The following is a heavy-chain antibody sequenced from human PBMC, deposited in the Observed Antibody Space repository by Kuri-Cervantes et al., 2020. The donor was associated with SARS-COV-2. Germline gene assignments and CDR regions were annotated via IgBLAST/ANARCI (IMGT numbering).Heavy chain of an antibody. CDR3: AKLAHYDSSGYYYRN. CDR2: INPDGSYT. Sequence: GESLKISCTASGFTFSGHWIHWVRQAPGKGLVWVSRINPDGSYTNNADSVKGRFTISRDNSKNTLYLQMNSLRAEDTAVYYCAKLAHYDSSGYYYRNWGQGTLVTVSS. CDR1: GFTFSGHW. V-gene: IGHV3-74*01. J-gene: IGHJ4*02. D-gene: IGHD3-22*01.